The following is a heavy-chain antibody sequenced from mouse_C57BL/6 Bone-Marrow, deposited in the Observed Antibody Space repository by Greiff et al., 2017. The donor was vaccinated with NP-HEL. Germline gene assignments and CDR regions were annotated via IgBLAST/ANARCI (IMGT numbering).Heavy chain of an antibody. CDR1: GFTFSSYA. CDR3: TRGEYYGSYYYAMDD. J-gene: IGHJ4*01. CDR2: ISSGGDYI. V-gene: IGHV5-9-1*02. D-gene: IGHD1-1*01. Sequence: EVKLMESGEGLVKPGGSLKLSCAASGFTFSSYAMSWVRQTPEKRLEWVAYISSGGDYIYYADTVKGRFTISRDNARNTLYLQMSSLKSEDTAMYYCTRGEYYGSYYYAMDDWGQGTSVTVSS.